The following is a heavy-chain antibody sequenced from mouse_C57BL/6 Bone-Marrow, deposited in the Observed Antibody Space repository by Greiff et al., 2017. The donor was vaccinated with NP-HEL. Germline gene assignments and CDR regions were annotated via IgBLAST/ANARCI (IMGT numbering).Heavy chain of an antibody. Sequence: VQLQQSGPELVKPGASVKISCKASGYAFRSSWMNWVKQRPGKGLEWIGRIYPGDGDTNYNGKFKGKATLTADKSTSTAYMQLSSLTSEDSAVYFCARSGRYYGSFAYWGQGTLVTVSA. CDR1: GYAFRSSW. CDR2: IYPGDGDT. CDR3: ARSGRYYGSFAY. J-gene: IGHJ3*01. D-gene: IGHD1-1*01. V-gene: IGHV1-82*01.